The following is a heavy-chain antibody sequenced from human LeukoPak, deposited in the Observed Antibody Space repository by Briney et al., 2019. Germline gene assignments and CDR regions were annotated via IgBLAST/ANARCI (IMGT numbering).Heavy chain of an antibody. V-gene: IGHV1-8*01. CDR1: GYTSTSYD. J-gene: IGHJ4*02. CDR2: MSPNSGKT. Sequence: ASVKVSCKASGYTSTSYDINWVRQATGQGLEWMGWMSPNSGKTGYAQKFQGRVTMTRSTSISTAYMELSSLRSEDTAVYYCARYYGDYGTLFDYWGQGTLVTVSS. D-gene: IGHD4-17*01. CDR3: ARYYGDYGTLFDY.